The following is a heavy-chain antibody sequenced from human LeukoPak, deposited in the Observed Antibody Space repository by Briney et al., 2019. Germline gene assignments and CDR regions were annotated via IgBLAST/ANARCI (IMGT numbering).Heavy chain of an antibody. V-gene: IGHV3-53*01. D-gene: IGHD1-26*01. Sequence: PGGSLRLSCAASGFAVSSKYVNWVRQAPGKGLEWVSITYAGGPTYYADSVKGRFTVSRDKTKNTVDPQMSSLRAEDTAVYHCATGTAAVGALDSWGQGTLVTVSS. CDR1: GFAVSSKY. CDR3: ATGTAAVGALDS. CDR2: TYAGGPT. J-gene: IGHJ4*02.